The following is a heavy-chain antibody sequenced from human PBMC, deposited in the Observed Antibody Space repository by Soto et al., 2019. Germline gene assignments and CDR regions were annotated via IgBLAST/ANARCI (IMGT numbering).Heavy chain of an antibody. V-gene: IGHV3-30-3*01. CDR1: GFTFSSYA. CDR2: ISYDGSNK. CDR3: ARDQGGEVMGGDYYYGMDV. D-gene: IGHD3-16*01. Sequence: PGGSLRLSCAASGFTFSSYAMHWVRQAPGKGLEWVAVISYDGSNKYYADSVKGRFTISRDNSKNTLYLQMNSLRAEDTAVYYCARDQGGEVMGGDYYYGMDVWGHGTTVTVSS. J-gene: IGHJ6*02.